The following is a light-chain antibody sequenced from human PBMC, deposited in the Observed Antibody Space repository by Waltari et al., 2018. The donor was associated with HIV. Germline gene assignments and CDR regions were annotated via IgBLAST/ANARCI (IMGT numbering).Light chain of an antibody. J-gene: IGLJ3*02. CDR2: EVS. CDR3: NSYAGSNNWV. Sequence: QSALTQPPSASGSPGQSVTISCTGTSSDVGGYNYVSWYQQHPGKAPKLMIYEVSKRPSGVPYRFSGSKSGNTASLTVSGLQAEDEAGYYCNSYAGSNNWVFGGGTKLTVL. CDR1: SSDVGGYNY. V-gene: IGLV2-8*01.